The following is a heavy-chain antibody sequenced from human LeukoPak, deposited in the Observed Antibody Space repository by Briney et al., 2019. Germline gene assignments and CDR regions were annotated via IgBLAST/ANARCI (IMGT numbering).Heavy chain of an antibody. CDR2: ISGSGGNT. CDR3: AKEAPHCSSTSCYVEF. CDR1: GFTFSTYV. J-gene: IGHJ4*02. V-gene: IGHV3-23*01. Sequence: PGGSLRLSCAASGFTFSTYVMSWVRQAPGKGLEWVSGISGSGGNTYYADSVKGRFTISRDNAKNKLYLQMNSLRAEDTAVYYCAKEAPHCSSTSCYVEFWGQGTPVTVSS. D-gene: IGHD2-2*01.